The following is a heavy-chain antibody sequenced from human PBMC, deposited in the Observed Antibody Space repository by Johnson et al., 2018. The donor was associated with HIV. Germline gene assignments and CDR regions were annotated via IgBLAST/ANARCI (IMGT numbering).Heavy chain of an antibody. J-gene: IGHJ3*02. Sequence: QMMLVESGGGLVKPGGSLRLSCAASGFTFSAYGMHWVRQAPGKGLEWVAFIRYDAYNKYSADSVKGRFTISRDNSKNNLYLQLNSLRAEDTAVYYCAKDPWAYCGGDCHPGAFDIWGQGTMVTVSS. V-gene: IGHV3-30*02. CDR2: IRYDAYNK. D-gene: IGHD2-21*02. CDR1: GFTFSAYG. CDR3: AKDPWAYCGGDCHPGAFDI.